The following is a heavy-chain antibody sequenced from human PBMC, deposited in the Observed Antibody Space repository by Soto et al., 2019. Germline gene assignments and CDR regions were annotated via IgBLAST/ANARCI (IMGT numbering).Heavy chain of an antibody. V-gene: IGHV3-21*01. CDR2: ISSSSSYI. CDR3: ARGLDYGGNPGFDY. CDR1: GFTFSSYS. J-gene: IGHJ4*02. D-gene: IGHD4-17*01. Sequence: PGGSLRLSCAASGFTFSSYSMNWVRQAPGKGLEWVSSISSSSSYIYYADSVKGRFTISRDNAKNSLYLQMNSLRAEDTAVYYCARGLDYGGNPGFDYWGQGTLVTVSS.